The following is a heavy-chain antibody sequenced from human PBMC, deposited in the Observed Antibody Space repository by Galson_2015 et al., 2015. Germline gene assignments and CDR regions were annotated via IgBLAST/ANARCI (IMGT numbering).Heavy chain of an antibody. D-gene: IGHD3-16*01. CDR1: GLTFSSYR. CDR2: ISSSSSYI. Sequence: SLRLSCAASGLTFSSYRMNWVRQAPGKGLEWVSSISSSSSYIYYADSVKGRFTISRDNAKNSLYLQMNSLRAEDTAVYYCARVRLRLHPSDYVYGMDVWGQGTTVTVSS. J-gene: IGHJ6*02. V-gene: IGHV3-21*01. CDR3: ARVRLRLHPSDYVYGMDV.